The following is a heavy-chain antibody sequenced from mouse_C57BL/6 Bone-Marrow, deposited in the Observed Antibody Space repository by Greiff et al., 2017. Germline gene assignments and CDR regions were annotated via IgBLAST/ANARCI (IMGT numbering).Heavy chain of an antibody. V-gene: IGHV1-53*01. Sequence: QVQLQQPGTELVKPGASVKLSCKASGYTFTSYWMHWVKQRPGQGLEWIGNINPSNGGTNYNEKFKSKATLTVDKSSSTAYMQLSSLASEDSAVYYCARPNRSSHWYFDGWGTGTTVTVAS. CDR2: INPSNGGT. J-gene: IGHJ1*03. D-gene: IGHD1-1*01. CDR1: GYTFTSYW. CDR3: ARPNRSSHWYFDG.